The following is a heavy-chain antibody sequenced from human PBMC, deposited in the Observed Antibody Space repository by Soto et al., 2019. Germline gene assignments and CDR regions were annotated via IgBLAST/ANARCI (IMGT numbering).Heavy chain of an antibody. CDR3: ARSQGFLEWLLLDYYYYGMDV. CDR2: INPSGGST. CDR1: GYTFTSYY. J-gene: IGHJ6*02. V-gene: IGHV1-46*01. Sequence: ASVKVSCKASGYTFTSYYMHWVRQAPGQGLEWMGIINPSGGSTGYAQKFQGRVTMTRDTSTSTVYMELSSLRSEDTAVYYCARSQGFLEWLLLDYYYYGMDVWGQGTTVTVSS. D-gene: IGHD3-3*01.